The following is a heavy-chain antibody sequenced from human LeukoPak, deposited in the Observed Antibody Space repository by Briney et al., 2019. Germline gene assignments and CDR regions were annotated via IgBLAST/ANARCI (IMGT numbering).Heavy chain of an antibody. CDR3: AKDVDGYNGGSFDY. D-gene: IGHD5-24*01. CDR1: GFTFSSYG. Sequence: QTGGTLRLSCAASGFTFSSYGMSWVRQAPGKGLEWVSAISGSGGSTYYADSVKGRFTISRDNSKNSLYLQMNSLRAEDTAVYYCAKDVDGYNGGSFDYWGQGTLVTVSS. J-gene: IGHJ4*02. V-gene: IGHV3-23*01. CDR2: ISGSGGST.